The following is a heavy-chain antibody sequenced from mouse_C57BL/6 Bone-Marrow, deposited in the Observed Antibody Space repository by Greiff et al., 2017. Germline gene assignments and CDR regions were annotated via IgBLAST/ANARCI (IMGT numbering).Heavy chain of an antibody. V-gene: IGHV1-50*01. CDR3: ARPGAHYSNYGFAY. D-gene: IGHD2-5*01. J-gene: IGHJ3*01. CDR1: GYTFTSYW. CDR2: IDPSDSYT. Sequence: VQLLQPGAELVKPGASVKLSCKASGYTFTSYWMQWVKQRPGQGLEWIGEIDPSDSYTNYNQKFKGKATLTVDTSSSTAYMQLSSLTSEDSAVYYCARPGAHYSNYGFAYWGQGTLVTVSA.